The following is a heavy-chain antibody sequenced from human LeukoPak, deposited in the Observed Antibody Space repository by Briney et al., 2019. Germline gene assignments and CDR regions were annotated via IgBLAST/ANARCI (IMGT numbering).Heavy chain of an antibody. CDR2: INAGNGNT. CDR3: AGDAGWQYSSGWFDY. D-gene: IGHD6-19*01. J-gene: IGHJ4*02. Sequence: GESLKISCKASGYTFTSYAMHWVRQAPGQRLEWMGWINAGNGNTKYSQKFQGRVTITRDTSASTAYMELSSLRSEDTAVYYCAGDAGWQYSSGWFDYWGQGTLVTVSS. V-gene: IGHV1-3*01. CDR1: GYTFTSYA.